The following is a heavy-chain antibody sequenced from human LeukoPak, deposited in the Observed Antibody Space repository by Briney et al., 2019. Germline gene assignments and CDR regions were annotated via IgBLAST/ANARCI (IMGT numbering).Heavy chain of an antibody. Sequence: PGGSLRLSCAASGFTFSNDGMHWVRQAPGKGLEWVAVIWYDGSNKYYADSVKGRFTISRDNSKNTLYLQMNSLRAEDTAVYYCARGLYDRSGYYVTPDYWGQGTLVTVSS. J-gene: IGHJ4*02. D-gene: IGHD3-22*01. CDR2: IWYDGSNK. V-gene: IGHV3-33*01. CDR3: ARGLYDRSGYYVTPDY. CDR1: GFTFSNDG.